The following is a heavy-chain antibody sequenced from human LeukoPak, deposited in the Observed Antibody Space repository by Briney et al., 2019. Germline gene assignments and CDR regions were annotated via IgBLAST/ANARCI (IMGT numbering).Heavy chain of an antibody. CDR3: ARDGRTRFPVTNWFDP. CDR2: IYHSGST. D-gene: IGHD3-3*01. CDR1: GYSISSGYY. J-gene: IGHJ5*02. Sequence: SETLSLTCTVSGYSISSGYYWGWIRQPPGKGLEWIASIYHSGSTYYNLSLKSRVTISVDTSKNQFSLKLSSVTATDTAVYYCARDGRTRFPVTNWFDPWGQGILVTVSS. V-gene: IGHV4-38-2*02.